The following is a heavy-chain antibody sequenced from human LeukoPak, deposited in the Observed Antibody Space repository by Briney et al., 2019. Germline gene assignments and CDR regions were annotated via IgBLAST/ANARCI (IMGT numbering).Heavy chain of an antibody. CDR2: INHSGST. V-gene: IGHV4-34*01. J-gene: IGHJ4*02. CDR1: GGSFSGYY. D-gene: IGHD3-16*01. Sequence: PSETLSLTCAVYGGSFSGYYWSWIRQPPGKGLEWIGEINHSGSTNYNPSLTSRVTISVDTSKNQFSLKLSSVTAADTAVYYCARARGRPRDYWGQGTLVTVSS. CDR3: ARARGRPRDY.